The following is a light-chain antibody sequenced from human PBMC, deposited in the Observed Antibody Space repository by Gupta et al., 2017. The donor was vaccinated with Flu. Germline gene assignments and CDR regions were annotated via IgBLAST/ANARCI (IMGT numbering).Light chain of an antibody. V-gene: IGLV1-47*01. CDR1: SSNIGRNY. CDR2: RDN. J-gene: IGLJ2*01. Sequence: QSVLTQPPSASGTPGPRVAISCSGRSSNIGRNYVYWYQKRPGTAPKLLIYRDNQRPSGVPVRFSGSKSGASASLAISGLRSEDEADYYCAAWDDSLTGPGLFGGGTKLTVL. CDR3: AAWDDSLTGPGL.